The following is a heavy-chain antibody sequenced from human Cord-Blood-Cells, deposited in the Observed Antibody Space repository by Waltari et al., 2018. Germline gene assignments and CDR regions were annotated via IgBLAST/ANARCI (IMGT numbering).Heavy chain of an antibody. CDR1: GGTFSSYA. D-gene: IGHD6-13*01. CDR2: IIPIFGTA. CDR3: ARGLKKEQQLGDAFDI. V-gene: IGHV1-69*06. Sequence: QVQLVQSGAEVTKPGSSVKVSCKASGGTFSSYAISWVRQAPGQGLEWMGGIIPIFGTANYAQKFQGRVTITADKSTSTAYMELSSLRSEDTAVYYCARGLKKEQQLGDAFDIWGQGTMVTVSS. J-gene: IGHJ3*02.